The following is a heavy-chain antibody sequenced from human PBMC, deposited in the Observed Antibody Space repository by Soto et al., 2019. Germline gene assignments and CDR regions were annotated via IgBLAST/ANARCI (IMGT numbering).Heavy chain of an antibody. CDR1: GGTFSSYT. CDR3: AILPEATVITPTGAFDY. J-gene: IGHJ4*02. CDR2: IIPVLGKA. Sequence: QVQLVQSGAEVKKPGSSVKVSCRASGGTFSSYTISWVRQAPGQGLEWMGRIIPVLGKASYSQKFQGRVNITADKSTSIVYLEVNRLRSDDTAVYFCAILPEATVITPTGAFDYWGQGTLVTVSS. D-gene: IGHD1-20*01. V-gene: IGHV1-69*02.